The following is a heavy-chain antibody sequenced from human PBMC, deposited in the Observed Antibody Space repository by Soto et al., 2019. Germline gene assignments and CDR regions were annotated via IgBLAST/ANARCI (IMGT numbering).Heavy chain of an antibody. V-gene: IGHV4-59*01. Sequence: PSETLSLTCTVSGGSISTYYWSWIRQPPGKGLEWIGYIYYNGSTNYNPSLESRVTISLDTSKSQFSLKLSSVSAADTAVYYCARDGSGYDFWSGPYFFDYWGRGTLVTVSS. J-gene: IGHJ4*02. CDR2: IYYNGST. CDR3: ARDGSGYDFWSGPYFFDY. D-gene: IGHD3-3*01. CDR1: GGSISTYY.